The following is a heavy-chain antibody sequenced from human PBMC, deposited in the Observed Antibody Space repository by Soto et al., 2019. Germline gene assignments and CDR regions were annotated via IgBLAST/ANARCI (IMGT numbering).Heavy chain of an antibody. CDR1: GYTFTSYG. J-gene: IGHJ1*01. CDR3: ARDKQGSLWFGESTAEYFQH. D-gene: IGHD3-10*01. V-gene: IGHV1-18*01. Sequence: ASVKVSCKASGYTFTSYGISWVRQAPGQGLEWMGWISAYNGNTNYAQKLQGGVTMTTDTSTSTAYMELRSLRSDDTAVYYCARDKQGSLWFGESTAEYFQHWGQGTLVTVSS. CDR2: ISAYNGNT.